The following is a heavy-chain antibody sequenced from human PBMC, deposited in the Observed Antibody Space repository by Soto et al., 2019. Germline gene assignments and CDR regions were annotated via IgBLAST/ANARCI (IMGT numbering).Heavy chain of an antibody. D-gene: IGHD3-22*01. Sequence: SETLSLTCTVSGGSISSGGYYWSWIRQHPGKGLEWIGYIYYSGSTYYNPSLKSRVTISVDTSKNQFSLKLSSVTAADTAVYYCARIDDSSGLGVWFDPWGQGTRVTVSS. V-gene: IGHV4-31*03. J-gene: IGHJ5*02. CDR1: GGSISSGGYY. CDR2: IYYSGST. CDR3: ARIDDSSGLGVWFDP.